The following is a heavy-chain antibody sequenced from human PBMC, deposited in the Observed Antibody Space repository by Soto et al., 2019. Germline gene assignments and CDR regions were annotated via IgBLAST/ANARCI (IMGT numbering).Heavy chain of an antibody. J-gene: IGHJ6*02. D-gene: IGHD3-10*01. CDR1: GGSISSGGYS. Sequence: QLQLQESGSGLVKPSQTLSLTCAVSGGSISSGGYSWSWIRQPPGKGLEWIGYIYHSGTTYYNPSLKSRVTIPVDRSKNQFSLKLSSVTAADTAVYYCARARFGEYGMDVWGQGTTVTVSS. CDR2: IYHSGTT. CDR3: ARARFGEYGMDV. V-gene: IGHV4-30-2*01.